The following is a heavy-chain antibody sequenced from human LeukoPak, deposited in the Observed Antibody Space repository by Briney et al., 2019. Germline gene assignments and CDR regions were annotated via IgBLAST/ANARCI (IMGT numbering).Heavy chain of an antibody. Sequence: NPSETLSLTCTVSGGSISSYYWSWIRQPAGKGLEWIGRIYTSGSTNYNPSLKSRVTMSVDTSKNQFSLKLSSVTAADTAVYYCARDRGGHNWNYLPGQRNWFDPWGQGTLVTVSS. CDR2: IYTSGST. J-gene: IGHJ5*02. D-gene: IGHD1-7*01. V-gene: IGHV4-4*07. CDR1: GGSISSYY. CDR3: ARDRGGHNWNYLPGQRNWFDP.